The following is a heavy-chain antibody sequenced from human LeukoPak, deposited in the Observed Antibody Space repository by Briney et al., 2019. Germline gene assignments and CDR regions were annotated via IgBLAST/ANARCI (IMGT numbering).Heavy chain of an antibody. Sequence: GALRLSCAASGFIFSNYAMSWVRQAPGKGLEWVSVVSASGGSTDYADSVKGRFTISRDNSRNTLYLQMDSLRAEDTAVYYCAPDLRGSAWSLDYWGQGALVTVSS. CDR2: VSASGGST. CDR1: GFIFSNYA. J-gene: IGHJ4*02. D-gene: IGHD6-13*01. CDR3: APDLRGSAWSLDY. V-gene: IGHV3-23*01.